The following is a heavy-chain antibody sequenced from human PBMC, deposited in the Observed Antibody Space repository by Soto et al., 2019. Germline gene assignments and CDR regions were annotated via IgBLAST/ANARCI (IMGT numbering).Heavy chain of an antibody. Sequence: EVQLLESGGGLVQPGGSLRLSCVASGFPFSNYYMDWXRQAPXXGLVWVAVISGSEDNIHYADSVKGRFTISRDNXXXXXXXXXXXXXXXXXXXXXXXXXXXWFAMDVWGQGTTVTVSS. CDR3: XXXXXWFAMDV. J-gene: IGHJ6*02. D-gene: IGHD3-10*01. CDR1: GFPFSNYY. V-gene: IGHV3-23*01. CDR2: ISGSEDNI.